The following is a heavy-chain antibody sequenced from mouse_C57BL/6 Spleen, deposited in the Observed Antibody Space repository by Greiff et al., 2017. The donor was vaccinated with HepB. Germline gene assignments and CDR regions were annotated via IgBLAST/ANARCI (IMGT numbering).Heavy chain of an antibody. V-gene: IGHV1-42*01. CDR1: GYSFTGYY. J-gene: IGHJ2*01. Sequence: EVKLVESGPELVKPGASVKISCKASGYSFTGYYMNWVKQSPEKSLEWIGEINPSTGGTTYNQKFKAKATLTVDKSSSTAYMQLKSLTSEDSAVYYCARSGTVFDYWGQGTTLTVSS. CDR2: INPSTGGT. D-gene: IGHD4-1*01. CDR3: ARSGTVFDY.